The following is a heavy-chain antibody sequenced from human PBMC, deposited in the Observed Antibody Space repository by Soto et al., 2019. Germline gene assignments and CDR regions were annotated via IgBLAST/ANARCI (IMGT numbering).Heavy chain of an antibody. J-gene: IGHJ5*01. D-gene: IGHD2-2*02. CDR2: ISSSGSTI. Sequence: GGSLRLSCAASGFTFSDYYMSWIRQAPGKGLEWVSYISSSGSTIYYADSVKGRFTISRDNAKNSLYLQMNSLRAEDTAVYYCARDGFPAAIGVAYNWFYPRAQRTPVPVSA. CDR1: GFTFSDYY. V-gene: IGHV3-11*01. CDR3: ARDGFPAAIGVAYNWFYP.